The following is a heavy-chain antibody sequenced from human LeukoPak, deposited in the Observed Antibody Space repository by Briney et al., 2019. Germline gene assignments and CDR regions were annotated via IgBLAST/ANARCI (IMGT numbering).Heavy chain of an antibody. D-gene: IGHD2-2*01. V-gene: IGHV3-21*06. J-gene: IGHJ4*02. CDR3: ARDYPNDCSSRSCPSPFDY. CDR1: GFTFSPSS. CDR2: ITLSKCI. Sequence: GESLRLSCVASGFTFSPSSMSGVRQAPGKGLESVSSITLSKCIPYADSVRGLFTISRVNAWNSVFLQMNSLRAEDTATYYCARDYPNDCSSRSCPSPFDYWGPGILVTVSP.